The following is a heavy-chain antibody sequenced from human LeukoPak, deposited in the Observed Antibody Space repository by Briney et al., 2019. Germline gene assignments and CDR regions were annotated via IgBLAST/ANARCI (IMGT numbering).Heavy chain of an antibody. Sequence: GGSLRLSCVASEFTFNSYWMSWVRQAPGKGLEWVSGISWNSGSIGYADSVKGRFTISRDNAKNSLYLQMNSLRAEDMALYYCAKGTAVAGLWGYYFDYWGQGTLVTVSS. J-gene: IGHJ4*02. V-gene: IGHV3-9*03. CDR1: EFTFNSYW. CDR2: ISWNSGSI. D-gene: IGHD6-19*01. CDR3: AKGTAVAGLWGYYFDY.